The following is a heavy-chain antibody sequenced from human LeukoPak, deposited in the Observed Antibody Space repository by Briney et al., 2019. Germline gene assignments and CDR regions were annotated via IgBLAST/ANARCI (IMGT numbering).Heavy chain of an antibody. J-gene: IGHJ3*01. D-gene: IGHD6-19*01. CDR2: FKGKIDGGAT. CDR1: GFTLNNDW. Sequence: PGGSLRLSCAASGFTLNNDWVSWVRKAPGRGRGWVGRFKGKIDGGATDYAAPVKGRFTISRDDSKNTLYLQMNSLKTEDTAVYYCTTGGNVFVAGTRAFDLWGQGTMVTVSS. V-gene: IGHV3-15*07. CDR3: TTGGNVFVAGTRAFDL.